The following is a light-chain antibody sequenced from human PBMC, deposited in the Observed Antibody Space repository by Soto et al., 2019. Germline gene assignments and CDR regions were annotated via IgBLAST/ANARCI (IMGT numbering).Light chain of an antibody. CDR1: ESVSRY. CDR2: DAS. Sequence: EIVLTQSPATLSLSPGNRATLSCRASESVSRYLAWYQQKPGQAPRLLFYDASKRATGIPARFSGSGSGTDFTLTITSLEPEDFAVYYCQQRSNWPSTFGGGTKVEIK. CDR3: QQRSNWPST. V-gene: IGKV3-11*01. J-gene: IGKJ4*01.